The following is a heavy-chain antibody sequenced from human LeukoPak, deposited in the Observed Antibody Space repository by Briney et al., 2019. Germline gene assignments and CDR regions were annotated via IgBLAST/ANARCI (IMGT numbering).Heavy chain of an antibody. CDR1: SGSISSSTYY. D-gene: IGHD3-22*01. V-gene: IGHV4-39*07. CDR2: IYYTRST. Sequence: SETLSLTCTVSSGSISSSTYYWGWIRQPPGKGLEWIGNIYYTRSTYYNPSLKSRVTISVDTSKNQFSLKLRSVTAADTAVYYCARLTGYMIEVYFDYWGQGTLVTVSS. J-gene: IGHJ4*02. CDR3: ARLTGYMIEVYFDY.